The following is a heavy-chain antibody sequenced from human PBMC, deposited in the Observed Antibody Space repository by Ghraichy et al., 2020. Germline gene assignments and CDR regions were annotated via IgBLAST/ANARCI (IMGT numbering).Heavy chain of an antibody. J-gene: IGHJ4*02. CDR1: GFSFSSYG. V-gene: IGHV3-48*04. CDR3: ARGEGTQYYYGPSARRFDY. CDR2: ISSSSSTK. D-gene: IGHD3-10*01. Sequence: GGSLRLSCAAPGFSFSSYGMNWVRQAPGKGLEWISYISSSSSTKYYAGSVKGRFTISRDNAKNSLYLQMTSLSAEDTAVYYCARGEGTQYYYGPSARRFDYWGQGTLVTVSS.